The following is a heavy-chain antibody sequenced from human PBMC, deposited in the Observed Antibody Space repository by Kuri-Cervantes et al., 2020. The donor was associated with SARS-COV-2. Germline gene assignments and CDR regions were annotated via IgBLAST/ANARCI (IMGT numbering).Heavy chain of an antibody. CDR2: ISYDGSNK. D-gene: IGHD1-26*01. J-gene: IGHJ2*01. V-gene: IGHV3-30*04. Sequence: GESLKISCAASGFTFSSYAMHWVRQAPGKGLEWVAVISYDGSNKYYADSVKGRFTISRDNSKNTQYLQMNSLRAEDTAVYYCASELLWYFDLWGRGTLVTVSS. CDR3: ASELLWYFDL. CDR1: GFTFSSYA.